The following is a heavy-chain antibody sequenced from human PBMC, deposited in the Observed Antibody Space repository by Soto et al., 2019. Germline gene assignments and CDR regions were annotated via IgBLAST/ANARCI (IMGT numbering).Heavy chain of an antibody. J-gene: IGHJ4*02. CDR2: IIPIFNSA. Sequence: QVQLVQSGAEVKRPGSSVKVSCKASGGTFNNYALSWVRQAPGQGLEWMGGIIPIFNSANYAQKFQGRVTITADDSTSTAYMELRSLRPDDTAVYYCGREVTVASYSFDFWGQGTLVTVSS. D-gene: IGHD5-12*01. CDR1: GGTFNNYA. CDR3: GREVTVASYSFDF. V-gene: IGHV1-69*01.